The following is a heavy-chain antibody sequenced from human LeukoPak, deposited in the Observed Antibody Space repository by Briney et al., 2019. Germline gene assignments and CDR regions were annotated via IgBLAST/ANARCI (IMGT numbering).Heavy chain of an antibody. D-gene: IGHD3-16*02. J-gene: IGHJ4*02. CDR3: ARDSLLRLGELSLAFDY. V-gene: IGHV1-2*02. CDR2: INPNSGGT. CDR1: GYTFTGYY. Sequence: GASVKVSCKASGYTFTGYYMHWVRQAPGQGLEWMGWINPNSGGTNYAQKFQGRVTMTRDTSISTAYMELSRLRSDDTAVYYCARDSLLRLGELSLAFDYWGQGTLVTVSS.